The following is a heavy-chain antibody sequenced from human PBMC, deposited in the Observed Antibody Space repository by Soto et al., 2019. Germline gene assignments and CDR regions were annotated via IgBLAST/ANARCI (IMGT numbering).Heavy chain of an antibody. CDR1: GFTFSSYG. CDR2: IWYDGSNK. V-gene: IGHV3-33*01. CDR3: ARDAQQQLDYYYGMDV. Sequence: GGSLRLSCAASGFTFSSYGMHWVRQAPGKGLEWVAVIWYDGSNKYYADSVKGRFTISRDNSKNTLYLQMNSLRAEDTAVYYCARDAQQQLDYYYGMDVWGQGTTVTVSS. D-gene: IGHD6-13*01. J-gene: IGHJ6*02.